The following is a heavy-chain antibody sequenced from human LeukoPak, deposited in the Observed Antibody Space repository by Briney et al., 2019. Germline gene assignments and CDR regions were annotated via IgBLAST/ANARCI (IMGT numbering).Heavy chain of an antibody. D-gene: IGHD3-22*01. CDR2: IKQDGGEK. J-gene: IGHJ4*02. CDR1: GFTFSSYW. V-gene: IGHV3-7*03. CDR3: ARVVPRGDSSGYNYFGY. Sequence: GGSLRLSCAASGFTFSSYWMSWVRQAPGKGLEWVAIIKQDGGEKNCVDSVKGRFTISRDNAKNSLYLQMNSLRAEDTAVYYCARVVPRGDSSGYNYFGYWGQGTLVTVSS.